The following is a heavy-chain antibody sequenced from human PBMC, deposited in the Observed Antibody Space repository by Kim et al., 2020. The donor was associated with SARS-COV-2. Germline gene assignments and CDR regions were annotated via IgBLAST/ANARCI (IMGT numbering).Heavy chain of an antibody. CDR3: ARGLRRPRGYYYYGMDV. Sequence: SETLSLTCAVYGGSFSGYYWSWIRQPPGKGLEWIGEINHSGSTNYNPSLKSRVTISVDTSKNQFSLKLSSVTAADTAVYYCARGLRRPRGYYYYGMDVWGQGTTVTVSS. V-gene: IGHV4-34*01. J-gene: IGHJ6*02. CDR1: GGSFSGYY. CDR2: INHSGST.